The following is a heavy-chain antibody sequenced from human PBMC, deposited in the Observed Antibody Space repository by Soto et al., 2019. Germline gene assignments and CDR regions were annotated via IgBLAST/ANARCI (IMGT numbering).Heavy chain of an antibody. CDR2: ISSGSSNI. CDR1: GFAFRIYN. CDR3: ASATVVAGTLDF. V-gene: IGHV3-21*01. Sequence: EVQLVESGGGLVKPGGSLTLSCAGSGFAFRIYNMNWVRQPPGKGLEWGASISSGSSNIYYADSVKGRFTISRDNAKDSLYLQMDSLSAEDSAVYYCASATVVAGTLDFWGQGTLLTVSS. J-gene: IGHJ4*02. D-gene: IGHD2-15*01.